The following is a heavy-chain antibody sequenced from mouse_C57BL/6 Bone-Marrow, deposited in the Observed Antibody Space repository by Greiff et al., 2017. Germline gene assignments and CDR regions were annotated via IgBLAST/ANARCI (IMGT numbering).Heavy chain of an antibody. Sequence: EVKLMESGGGLVKPGGSLKPSCAASGFTFSDYGMHWVRQAPEKGLEWVAYISSGSSTIYYADTVKGRFTISRDNAKNTLFLQMTSLRSEDTAMYYCARGGLRQGGFAYWGQGTLVTVSA. CDR2: ISSGSSTI. CDR3: ARGGLRQGGFAY. CDR1: GFTFSDYG. D-gene: IGHD2-4*01. J-gene: IGHJ3*01. V-gene: IGHV5-17*01.